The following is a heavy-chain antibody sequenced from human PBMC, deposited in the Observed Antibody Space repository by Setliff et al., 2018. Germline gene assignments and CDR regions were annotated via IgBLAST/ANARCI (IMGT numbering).Heavy chain of an antibody. CDR2: IYYTGNT. Sequence: SETLSLTCTVSGGSISSSSYYWGWIRQPPGKGLEWIGTIYYTGNTYYNPSLKSRVTIAVDTSKNRFSLNLSSVTAADTAIYYCARVVPLGGTDRWGQGTLVTVSS. J-gene: IGHJ5*02. V-gene: IGHV4-39*07. CDR1: GGSISSSSYY. D-gene: IGHD1-1*01. CDR3: ARVVPLGGTDR.